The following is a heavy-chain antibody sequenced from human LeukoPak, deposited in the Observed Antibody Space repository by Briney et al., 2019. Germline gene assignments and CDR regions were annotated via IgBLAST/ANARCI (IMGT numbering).Heavy chain of an antibody. J-gene: IGHJ4*02. CDR3: ARTTYTNGWSFFDY. Sequence: SETLSLTCAVYGGSFSGYYWSWIRQPPGKGLEWIGEINHSGSTNYNPSLKSRVTISVDTSKNQFSLKLSSVTAADTAVYYCARTTYTNGWSFFDYWGQGTPVTVSS. CDR1: GGSFSGYY. V-gene: IGHV4-34*01. CDR2: INHSGST. D-gene: IGHD6-19*01.